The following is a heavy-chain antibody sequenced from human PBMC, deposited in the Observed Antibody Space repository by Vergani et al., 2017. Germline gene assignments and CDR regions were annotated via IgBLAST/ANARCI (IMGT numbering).Heavy chain of an antibody. CDR1: GFTFSSYS. Sequence: EVQLVESGGGLVKPGGSLRLSCAASGFTFSSYSMNWVRQAPGKGLEWVSSISSISSYIYYADSWKGRFTISRDNAKSSPDLQMNSLRAEDTAVYYCARGSYYDILTGNYYYGMDVWGQGTTVTVSS. D-gene: IGHD3-9*01. CDR2: ISSISSYI. V-gene: IGHV3-21*01. CDR3: ARGSYYDILTGNYYYGMDV. J-gene: IGHJ6*02.